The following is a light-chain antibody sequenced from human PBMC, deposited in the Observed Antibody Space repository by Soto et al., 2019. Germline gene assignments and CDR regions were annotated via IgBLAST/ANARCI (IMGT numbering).Light chain of an antibody. CDR3: LLYAATVSYV. CDR2: DVN. J-gene: IGLJ1*01. Sequence: QSGLPQPPSVSVRLGQSITIPWVGSSSDVGAYNLVPLYPHLPGKAPKLTICDVNTRPSVISNRFSGSKSGDMASLTISGLQAEDDADYFCLLYAATVSYVFGTGTEVTVL. CDR1: SSDVGAYNL. V-gene: IGLV2-23*02.